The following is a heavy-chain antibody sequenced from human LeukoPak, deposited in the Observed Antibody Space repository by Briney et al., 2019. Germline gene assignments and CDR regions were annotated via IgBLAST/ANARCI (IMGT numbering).Heavy chain of an antibody. CDR1: GGSISSHY. Sequence: SETLSLTCTVSGGSISSHYWSWIRQPPGKGLEWIGYIYYSGSTNYNPSLKSRVTISVDTSKNQFSLKLSSVTAADTAVYYCARSDRPPYYFDYWGQGTLVTVSS. D-gene: IGHD1-14*01. J-gene: IGHJ4*02. CDR3: ARSDRPPYYFDY. CDR2: IYYSGST. V-gene: IGHV4-59*08.